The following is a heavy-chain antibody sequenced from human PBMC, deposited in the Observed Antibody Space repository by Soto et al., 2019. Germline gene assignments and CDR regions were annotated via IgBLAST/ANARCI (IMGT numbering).Heavy chain of an antibody. CDR2: ISSSGSTI. J-gene: IGHJ6*03. Sequence: PGGSLRLSCAASGFTFSDYYMSWIRQAPGKGLEWVSYISSSGSTIYYADSVKGRFTISRDNAKNSLYLQMNSLRAEDTAVYYCARDGAARSTISDTITSIFYYYCMDVWGKGTTVTVSS. CDR1: GFTFSDYY. CDR3: ARDGAARSTISDTITSIFYYYCMDV. D-gene: IGHD3-3*01. V-gene: IGHV3-11*01.